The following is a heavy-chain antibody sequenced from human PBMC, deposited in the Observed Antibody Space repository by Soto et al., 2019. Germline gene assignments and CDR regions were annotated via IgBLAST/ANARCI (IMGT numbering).Heavy chain of an antibody. J-gene: IGHJ4*02. CDR1: GFTFSIYA. D-gene: IGHD2-8*01. Sequence: PGGSLRLSCAASGFTFSIYAMSWVRRAPGKGLDWVSSISSSGVSTYYADAVKGRFTISRDNSKNTLYLQMNSLRADDTAVYYCAKRTITGPPYYFDYWGQGTLVTVSS. V-gene: IGHV3-23*01. CDR3: AKRTITGPPYYFDY. CDR2: ISSSGVST.